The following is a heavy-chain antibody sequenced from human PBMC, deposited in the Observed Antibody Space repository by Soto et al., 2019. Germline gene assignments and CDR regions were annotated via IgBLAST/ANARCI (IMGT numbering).Heavy chain of an antibody. J-gene: IGHJ6*03. CDR1: VDSISSYY. CDR3: ARRIPTQYYHYYMDV. V-gene: IGHV4-59*08. Sequence: PSETLSLTCTVSVDSISSYYWSWIRQPPGKGLEWIGYIYHSGSTNYNPSLESRVTISVDTSKNQFSLKLSSVTAADTAVHYCARRIPTQYYHYYMDVWGKGITVTVSS. CDR2: IYHSGST. D-gene: IGHD2-21*01.